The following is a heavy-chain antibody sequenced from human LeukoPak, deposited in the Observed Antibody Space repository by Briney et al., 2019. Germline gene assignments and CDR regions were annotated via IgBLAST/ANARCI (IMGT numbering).Heavy chain of an antibody. Sequence: PGGSLRLSCAASGFTFSSYAMSWVRQAPGEGLEWVSSISSSSSSIYYADSVKGRFTISRDNAKNSLYLQMNSLRVEDTAVYFCARVVGYGWELPDYWGQGTLVTVSS. CDR2: ISSSSSSI. J-gene: IGHJ4*02. CDR1: GFTFSSYA. CDR3: ARVVGYGWELPDY. D-gene: IGHD1-26*01. V-gene: IGHV3-21*01.